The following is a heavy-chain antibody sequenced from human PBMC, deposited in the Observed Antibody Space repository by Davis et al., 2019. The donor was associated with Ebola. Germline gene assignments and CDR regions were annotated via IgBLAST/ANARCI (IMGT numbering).Heavy chain of an antibody. CDR3: AREKDYYYHGLDV. CDR2: IYTGEDS. CDR1: GGSVSSYY. D-gene: IGHD2-15*01. V-gene: IGHV4-4*07. J-gene: IGHJ6*02. Sequence: PGGSLRLSCTVSGGSVSSYYWNWVRQPAGKGLEWLGRIYTGEDSNYNPSLKSRVTMSVDTSKNQFYLKINSVTAADTAVYYCAREKDYYYHGLDVWGQGTTVTVSS.